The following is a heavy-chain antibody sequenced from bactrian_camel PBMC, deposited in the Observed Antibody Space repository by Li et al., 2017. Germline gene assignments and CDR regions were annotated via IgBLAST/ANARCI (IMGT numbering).Heavy chain of an antibody. V-gene: IGHV3S53*01. J-gene: IGHJ6*01. CDR2: ISSTHYT. Sequence: HVQLVESGGGSVQAGGSLRLSCVASGVILTNYCMGWFRQAPGKEREWVAQISSTHYTTYTDSVKGRFTISQDKAKNAMYLQMNSLKAEDTAAYSCAAFGGGDCPISGYEGQGTQVTVTS. CDR1: GVILTNYC. D-gene: IGHD2*01.